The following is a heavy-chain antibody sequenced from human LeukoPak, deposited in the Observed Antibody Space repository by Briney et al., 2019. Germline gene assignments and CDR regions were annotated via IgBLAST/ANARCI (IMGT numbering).Heavy chain of an antibody. Sequence: GESLKISCKASGYIFSNYWIGWVRQTPGKGLGWMGIIYPGDSDARYSPSFQGQVTISADKSINTAYLQWNSLKASDTAIYYCAKEAVTYSGIGLDYWGQGTLVTVSS. J-gene: IGHJ4*02. D-gene: IGHD3-10*01. CDR1: GYIFSNYW. CDR2: IYPGDSDA. CDR3: AKEAVTYSGIGLDY. V-gene: IGHV5-51*01.